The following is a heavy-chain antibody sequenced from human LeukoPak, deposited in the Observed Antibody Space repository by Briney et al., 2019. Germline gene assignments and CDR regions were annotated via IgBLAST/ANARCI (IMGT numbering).Heavy chain of an antibody. CDR2: IKEDGSQK. CDR3: ARDGGWNRFDY. Sequence: GGSLRLSCAAAGGSFSSSWMTWVRQAPGKGLEWVANIKEDGSQKNYVGSVKGRFTISRDNAKNSLYLQMNSLRVEDTAVYYCARDGGWNRFDYWGQGTLVTVSS. J-gene: IGHJ4*02. D-gene: IGHD1-1*01. V-gene: IGHV3-7*03. CDR1: GGSFSSSW.